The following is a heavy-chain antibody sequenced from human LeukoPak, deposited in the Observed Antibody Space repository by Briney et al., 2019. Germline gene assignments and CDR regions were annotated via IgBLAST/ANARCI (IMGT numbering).Heavy chain of an antibody. CDR2: IYTSGST. J-gene: IGHJ5*02. V-gene: IGHV4-4*07. CDR1: GGSISSYY. D-gene: IGHD3-22*01. CDR3: ARDELRHYYDSSGYYSFNWFDP. Sequence: SETLSLTCTVSGGSISSYYWSWIRQPPGKGLEWIGRIYTSGSTNYNPSLKSRVTMSVDTSKNQFSLKLSSVTAADTAVYYCARDELRHYYDSSGYYSFNWFDPWGQGTLVTVSS.